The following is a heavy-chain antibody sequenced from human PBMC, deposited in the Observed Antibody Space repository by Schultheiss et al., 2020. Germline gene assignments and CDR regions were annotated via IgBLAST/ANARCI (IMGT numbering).Heavy chain of an antibody. J-gene: IGHJ4*02. CDR3: VRVLYGDLTYSD. Sequence: SQTLSLTCAISGDSVSSKSVAWNWIRQSPSRGLEWLGRTFYRSKWSNDYAVSVKSRITIKPDTSKNQFSLQLNSVTPEDTAVYYCVRVLYGDLTYSDWGQGAQGTAAS. CDR1: GDSVSSKSVA. CDR2: TFYRSKWSN. D-gene: IGHD7-27*01. V-gene: IGHV6-1*01.